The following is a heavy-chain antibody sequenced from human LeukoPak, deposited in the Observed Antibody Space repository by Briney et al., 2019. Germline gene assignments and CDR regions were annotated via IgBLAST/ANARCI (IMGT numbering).Heavy chain of an antibody. CDR2: IYYSGST. CDR1: GGSISSGGYY. J-gene: IGHJ4*02. D-gene: IGHD5-12*01. V-gene: IGHV4-31*03. CDR3: ARDPLGNSGYDSGMYYFDY. Sequence: SETVSLTCTVSGGSISSGGYYWSWIRQHPGKGLEWIGYIYYSGSTYYNPSLKSRVTISVDTSKNQFSLKLSSVIAADTAVYYCARDPLGNSGYDSGMYYFDYWGQGTLVTVSS.